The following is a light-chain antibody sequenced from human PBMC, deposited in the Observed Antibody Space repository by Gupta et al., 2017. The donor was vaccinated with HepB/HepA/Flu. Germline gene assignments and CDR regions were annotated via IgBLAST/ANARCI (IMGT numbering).Light chain of an antibody. CDR2: DVS. CDR3: SSYTGMTTLV. J-gene: IGLJ2*01. Sequence: QSALTQPVSASGSPGQSITISCTGTNSDVGAYEYVSWYQQYPGKAPKLMIFDVSNRPSGISNRFSGSKSGNTASLTISGLQPEDEADYYCSSYTGMTTLVFGGGTKLTVL. CDR1: NSDVGAYEY. V-gene: IGLV2-14*03.